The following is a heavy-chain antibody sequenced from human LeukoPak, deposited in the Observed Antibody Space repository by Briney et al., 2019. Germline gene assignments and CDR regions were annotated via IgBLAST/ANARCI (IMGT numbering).Heavy chain of an antibody. CDR1: GFILSSYA. Sequence: GGSLRLSCAASGFILSSYAMSWVRQAPGKGLEWVSGISGSGRSTYYADSVKGRFTISRDNSKNTLYLQMNSLRAEDTAVYYCAKVTRGQWLALDPFDYWGQGTLVTVSS. J-gene: IGHJ4*02. V-gene: IGHV3-23*01. CDR2: ISGSGRST. CDR3: AKVTRGQWLALDPFDY. D-gene: IGHD6-19*01.